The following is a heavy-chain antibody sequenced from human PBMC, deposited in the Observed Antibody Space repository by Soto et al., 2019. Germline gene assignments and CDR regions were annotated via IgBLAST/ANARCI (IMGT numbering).Heavy chain of an antibody. CDR1: GGSISSSSDY. V-gene: IGHV4-39*02. CDR2: MYYSGST. CDR3: VKEMAPRAIGSLYYYHGMDV. J-gene: IGHJ6*02. Sequence: SETLSLTCTVSGGSISSSSDYWGWIRQPPGKALEWIGTMYYSGSTYYNRAIKTRGTISIDNSKNTLCLQMSSLKPETPAVFNCVKEMAPRAIGSLYYYHGMDVWGQGTTVTVSS. D-gene: IGHD1-26*01.